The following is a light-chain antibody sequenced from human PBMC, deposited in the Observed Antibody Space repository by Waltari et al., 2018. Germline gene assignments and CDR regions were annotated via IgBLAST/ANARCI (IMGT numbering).Light chain of an antibody. CDR1: NSHIGSNY. Sequence: QSVLTQPPSTSGTPGQRVTISCSGSNSHIGSNYVYWYQQVPGMAPKLPIYKKNQRPSGGPDRFSGSKSGTSASLAISALRSEDEADYYCAAWDDSLSAVPFGGGTKVTVL. V-gene: IGLV1-47*01. J-gene: IGLJ2*01. CDR3: AAWDDSLSAVP. CDR2: KKN.